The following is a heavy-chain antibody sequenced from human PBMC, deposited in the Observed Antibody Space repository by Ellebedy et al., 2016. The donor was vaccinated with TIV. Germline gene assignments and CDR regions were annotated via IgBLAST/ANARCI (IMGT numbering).Heavy chain of an antibody. Sequence: PGGSLRLSCVASGFPVSHNYMSLVRQAPGKVLELVSLIYSSGGTHYTDSVKGRFTISRDNSKNTLYLQMNNLRAEDTAVYYGTNRPRAWGQGTGVTVSS. CDR1: GFPVSHNY. CDR3: TNRPRA. CDR2: IYSSGGT. J-gene: IGHJ5*02. V-gene: IGHV3-53*01.